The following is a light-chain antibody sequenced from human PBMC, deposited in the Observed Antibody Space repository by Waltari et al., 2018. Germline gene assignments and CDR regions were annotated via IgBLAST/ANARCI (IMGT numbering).Light chain of an antibody. CDR1: QSVFHTNDKNY. CDR3: QQYYSSPNT. Sequence: DIVMTQSPDSLAVSLGERAVINCKSSQSVFHTNDKNYLAWYQQKPGRPPKLLIYWASTRDSGVPDRFSGSGSGTDFTLAISSLQPEDVAVYVCQQYYSSPNTFGQGTKVEIK. V-gene: IGKV4-1*01. CDR2: WAS. J-gene: IGKJ2*01.